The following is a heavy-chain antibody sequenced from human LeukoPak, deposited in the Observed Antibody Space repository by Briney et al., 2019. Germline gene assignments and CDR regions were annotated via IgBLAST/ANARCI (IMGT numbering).Heavy chain of an antibody. CDR3: ARSVGNYDILTGYQPEQTFDY. J-gene: IGHJ4*02. CDR2: IYYSGST. D-gene: IGHD3-9*01. Sequence: SETLSLTRTVSGGSISSSSYYWGWIRQPPGKGLEWIGSIYYSGSTYYNPSLKSRVTISVDTSKNQFSLKLSSVTAADTAVYYCARSVGNYDILTGYQPEQTFDYWGQGTLVTVSS. CDR1: GGSISSSSYY. V-gene: IGHV4-39*01.